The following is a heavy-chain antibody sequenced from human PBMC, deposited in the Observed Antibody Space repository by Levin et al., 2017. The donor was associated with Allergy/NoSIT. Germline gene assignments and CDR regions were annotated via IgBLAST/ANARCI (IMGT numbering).Heavy chain of an antibody. D-gene: IGHD3-9*01. CDR2: INSDGSST. CDR3: ARDYTLGYFDWLFNNWFDP. Sequence: VASVKVSCAASGFTFSSYWMHWVRQAPGKGLVWVSRINSDGSSTSYADSVKGRFTISRDNAKNTLYLQMNSLRAEDTAVYYCARDYTLGYFDWLFNNWFDPWGQGTLVTVSS. J-gene: IGHJ5*02. V-gene: IGHV3-74*01. CDR1: GFTFSSYW.